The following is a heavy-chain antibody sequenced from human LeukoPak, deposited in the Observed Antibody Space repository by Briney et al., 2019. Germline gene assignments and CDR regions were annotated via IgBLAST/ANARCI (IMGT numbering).Heavy chain of an antibody. CDR1: GFTFSSYA. D-gene: IGHD3-10*01. J-gene: IGHJ6*02. CDR3: AREGMLWFGELSRSYYGMDV. V-gene: IGHV3-30*04. Sequence: PGRSLRLSCAASGFTFSSYAMHWVRQAPGKGLEWVAAISIDGTNKYYADSVNGRFTISRDNSKKTLYLRMSSLRVEDTAVYYCAREGMLWFGELSRSYYGMDVWGQGTTVTVSS. CDR2: ISIDGTNK.